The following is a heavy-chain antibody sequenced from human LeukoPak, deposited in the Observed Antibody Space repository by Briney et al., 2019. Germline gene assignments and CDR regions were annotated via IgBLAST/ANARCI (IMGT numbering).Heavy chain of an antibody. CDR1: GGTFSSYA. CDR2: IIPIFGTA. J-gene: IGHJ3*02. CDR3: ARGRSSYHAFDI. V-gene: IGHV1-69*13. D-gene: IGHD6-13*01. Sequence: SVKVSCKASGGTFSSYAISWVRQAPGQGLEWMGGIIPIFGTANYAQKFQGRVTITADESTSTACMKLSSLRSEDTAVYYCARGRSSYHAFDIWGQGTMVTVSS.